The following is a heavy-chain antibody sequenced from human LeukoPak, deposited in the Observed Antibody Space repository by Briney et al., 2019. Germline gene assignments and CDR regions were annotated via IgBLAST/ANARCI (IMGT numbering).Heavy chain of an antibody. CDR1: GGSISSYY. J-gene: IGHJ3*02. CDR2: IYYSGST. D-gene: IGHD1-26*01. CDR3: AGDLELRAFDI. Sequence: SEALSLTCTVSGGSISSYYWSWIRQPPGKGLEGIGYIYYSGSTNYNPSLKNRVTILVGTSNNQSALKQSSVTAADTAVYYCAGDLELRAFDIWGQGTMVTVSS. V-gene: IGHV4-59*01.